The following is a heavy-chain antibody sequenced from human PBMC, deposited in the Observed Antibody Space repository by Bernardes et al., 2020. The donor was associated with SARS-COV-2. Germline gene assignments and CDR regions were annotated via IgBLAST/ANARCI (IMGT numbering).Heavy chain of an antibody. V-gene: IGHV1-18*01. Sequence: AQLEVGCKASGYTFTTYDISWVRQAPGQGLEWMGWISAHSGNTNYAQKVQGRVTMTTDTSTSTAYMELRSLRSDDTAVYYCARDVQYKFDHWGQGTLVTVPS. D-gene: IGHD1-1*01. CDR2: ISAHSGNT. CDR3: ARDVQYKFDH. J-gene: IGHJ4*02. CDR1: GYTFTTYD.